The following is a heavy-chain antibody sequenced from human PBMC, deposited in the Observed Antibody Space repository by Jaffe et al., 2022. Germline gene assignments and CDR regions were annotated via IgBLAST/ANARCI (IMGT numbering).Heavy chain of an antibody. D-gene: IGHD3-22*01. V-gene: IGHV1-69*01. CDR3: ARDQLAYYDSIRGAFDI. Sequence: QVQLVQSGAEVKKPGSSVKVSCKASGGTFSSYAISWVRQAPGQGLEWMGGIIPIFGTANYAQKFQGRVTITADESTSTAYMELSSLRSEDTAVYYCARDQLAYYDSIRGAFDIWGQGTMVTVSS. CDR1: GGTFSSYA. J-gene: IGHJ3*02. CDR2: IIPIFGTA.